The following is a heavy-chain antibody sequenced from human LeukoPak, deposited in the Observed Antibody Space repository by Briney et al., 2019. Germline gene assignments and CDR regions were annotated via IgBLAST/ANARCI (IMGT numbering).Heavy chain of an antibody. D-gene: IGHD3-22*01. CDR1: GDSVSSNTAA. CDR3: ARAEMFYFDSNGYLDS. Sequence: SQTLSLTCVISGDSVSSNTAAWNWIRQSPARGLEWLGRTYYRSKWYNDYAVSAKSRIIISADTSKNQFSLQLNSVTPEDTAVYYCARAEMFYFDSNGYLDSWGQGTLVTVSS. CDR2: TYYRSKWYN. V-gene: IGHV6-1*01. J-gene: IGHJ4*02.